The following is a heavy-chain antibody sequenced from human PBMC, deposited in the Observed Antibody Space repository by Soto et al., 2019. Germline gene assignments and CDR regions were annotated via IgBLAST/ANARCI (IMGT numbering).Heavy chain of an antibody. CDR2: INPTGGDT. CDR1: GYTFTTDV. D-gene: IGHD2-2*01. J-gene: IGHJ6*02. Sequence: SVRVSCKASGYTFTTDVMHWVRQAPGQGFEWMGRINPTGGDTVYAKKFQGRVTVSRDTSTSTVYIELGSLTSKDTAVYYCARGSYASNVFIMDVWGQG. V-gene: IGHV1-46*01. CDR3: ARGSYASNVFIMDV.